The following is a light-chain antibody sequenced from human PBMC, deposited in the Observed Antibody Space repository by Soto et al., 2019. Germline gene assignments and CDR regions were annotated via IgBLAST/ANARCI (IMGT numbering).Light chain of an antibody. J-gene: IGLJ2*01. Sequence: QSVLTQPPSASGSPGQSVTISCTGTSSDVGDYNYVSWYQHNPGKAPKLIIYEVSKRPSGVPDRFSGSKSGNTASLTVSGLPAADEADYYCRLYAGSNNLVVFGGGTKLTVL. V-gene: IGLV2-8*01. CDR3: RLYAGSNNLVV. CDR1: SSDVGDYNY. CDR2: EVS.